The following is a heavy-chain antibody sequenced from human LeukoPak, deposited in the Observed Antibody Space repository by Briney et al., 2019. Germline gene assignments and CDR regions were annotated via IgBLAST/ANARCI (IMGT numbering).Heavy chain of an antibody. V-gene: IGHV3-66*02. CDR1: GFTVSSNY. J-gene: IGHJ4*02. CDR2: IYSGGST. Sequence: GGSLRLSCAASGFTVSSNYMSWVRQAPGKGLEWVSVIYSGGSTYYADSVKGRFTISRGNSKNTLYLQMNSLRAEDTAVYYCVSSGYYYGENFDYWGQGTLVTVSS. D-gene: IGHD3-22*01. CDR3: VSSGYYYGENFDY.